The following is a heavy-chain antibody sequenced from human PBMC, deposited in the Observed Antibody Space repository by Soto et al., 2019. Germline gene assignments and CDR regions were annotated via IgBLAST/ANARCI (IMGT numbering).Heavy chain of an antibody. V-gene: IGHV3-23*01. CDR2: ISGSDDST. CDR3: AKAGGYDILTGYRNRFDP. Sequence: GGSLRLSCAASGFTFSSYAMSWVRQAPGKGLEWVSVISGSDDSTYYADSVKGRFTISRDNSKNTLYLQMNSLRAEDTAVYYCAKAGGYDILTGYRNRFDPWGQGTRVTVSS. CDR1: GFTFSSYA. D-gene: IGHD3-9*01. J-gene: IGHJ5*02.